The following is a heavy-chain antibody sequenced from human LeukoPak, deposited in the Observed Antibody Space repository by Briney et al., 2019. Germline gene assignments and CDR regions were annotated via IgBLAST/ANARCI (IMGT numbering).Heavy chain of an antibody. J-gene: IGHJ4*02. CDR3: ARAFYDFLTGYPAYFDY. V-gene: IGHV3-48*03. Sequence: PGGSLRLSCGASGFTFRSYEMHWVRQAPGKGLEWVSCISSSGTTRYYADSVKGRFTISRDNAKNSLYLQMNSLRAEDTAVYYCARAFYDFLTGYPAYFDYWGQGTLVTVSS. D-gene: IGHD3-9*01. CDR2: ISSSGTTR. CDR1: GFTFRSYE.